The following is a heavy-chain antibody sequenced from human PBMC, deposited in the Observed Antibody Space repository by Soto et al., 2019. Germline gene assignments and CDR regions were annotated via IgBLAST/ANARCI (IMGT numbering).Heavy chain of an antibody. CDR1: GLTFSSSW. Sequence: EVQLVESGEGLVQPGGSLRLSCAASGLTFSSSWMIWARQAPGQGLEWVANIKQDGSEKYYLHSVEGRFTISRDNAKNSLCLQMNSLRAEDTAVYYCARDLGYQTLDYWGQGTLVTVSS. CDR2: IKQDGSEK. V-gene: IGHV3-7*01. CDR3: ARDLGYQTLDY. D-gene: IGHD6-25*01. J-gene: IGHJ4*02.